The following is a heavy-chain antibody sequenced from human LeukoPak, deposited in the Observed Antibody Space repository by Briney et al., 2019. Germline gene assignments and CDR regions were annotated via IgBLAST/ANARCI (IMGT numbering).Heavy chain of an antibody. CDR3: ARAHVPDEILEWFPFWFDP. D-gene: IGHD3-3*01. J-gene: IGHJ5*02. CDR1: GFTFSSYA. CDR2: ISYDGSNK. Sequence: GGSLRLSCAASGFTFSSYAMHWVRQAPGKGPEWVAVISYDGSNKYYADSVKGRFTISRDNSKNTLYLQMNSLRAEDTAVYYCARAHVPDEILEWFPFWFDPWGQGTLVTVSS. V-gene: IGHV3-30*01.